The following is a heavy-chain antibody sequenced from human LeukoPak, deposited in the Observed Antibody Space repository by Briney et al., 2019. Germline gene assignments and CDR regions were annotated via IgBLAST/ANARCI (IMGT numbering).Heavy chain of an antibody. J-gene: IGHJ4*02. CDR3: ARGDLCGDYTISFDY. CDR2: INPNSGGT. CDR1: GYTFTGYY. Sequence: ASVKVSCKASGYTFTGYYMYWVRQAPGQGLEWMGWINPNSGGTNYAQKFQGRVTMTRDTSISTAYMELSRLRSDDTAVYYCARGDLCGDYTISFDYWGQGTLVTVSS. D-gene: IGHD3-16*01. V-gene: IGHV1-2*02.